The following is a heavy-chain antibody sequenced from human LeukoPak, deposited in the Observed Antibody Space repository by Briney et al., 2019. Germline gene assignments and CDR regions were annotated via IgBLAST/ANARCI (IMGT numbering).Heavy chain of an antibody. CDR3: ARDPGRTGFDY. Sequence: GGSLRLSCAASGFTFSSYWMNWVRQAPGKGLECVANIKQDGSEKYYVDSVKGRFTISRDNAKNSLYLRMTSLRAEDTAVYYCARDPGRTGFDYWGQGTLVTVSS. D-gene: IGHD1/OR15-1a*01. J-gene: IGHJ4*02. CDR1: GFTFSSYW. CDR2: IKQDGSEK. V-gene: IGHV3-7*03.